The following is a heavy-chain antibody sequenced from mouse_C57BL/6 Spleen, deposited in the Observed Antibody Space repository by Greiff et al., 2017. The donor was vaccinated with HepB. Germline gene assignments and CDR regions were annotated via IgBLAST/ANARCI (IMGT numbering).Heavy chain of an antibody. CDR2: IHPNSGST. V-gene: IGHV1-64*01. Sequence: QVQLQQPGAELVKPGASVKLSCKASGYTFTSYWMHWVKQRPGQGLEWIGMIHPNSGSTNYNEKFKSKATLTVDKSSSTAYMQLSSLTSEDSAVYYCARPSPDDYGSSYGYFDVWGTGTTVTVSS. CDR3: ARPSPDDYGSSYGYFDV. D-gene: IGHD1-1*01. CDR1: GYTFTSYW. J-gene: IGHJ1*03.